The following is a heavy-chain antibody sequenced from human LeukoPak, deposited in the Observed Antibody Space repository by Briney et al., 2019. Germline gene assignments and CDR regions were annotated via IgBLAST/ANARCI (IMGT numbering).Heavy chain of an antibody. V-gene: IGHV3-23*01. CDR2: ISGSGGST. D-gene: IGHD4-17*01. J-gene: IGHJ4*02. CDR3: AKALPARSHKPHAQIDY. CDR1: GFTFSSYA. Sequence: GGSLRLSCAASGFTFSSYAMSWVRQAPGKGLEWVSAISGSGGSTYYADSVKGRFTISRDNSKNTLYLQMNSLRAEDTAVYYCAKALPARSHKPHAQIDYWGQGTLVTVSS.